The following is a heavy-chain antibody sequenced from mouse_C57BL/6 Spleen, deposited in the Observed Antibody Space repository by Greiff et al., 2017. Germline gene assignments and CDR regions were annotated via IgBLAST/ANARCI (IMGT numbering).Heavy chain of an antibody. V-gene: IGHV1-80*01. D-gene: IGHD2-4*01. J-gene: IGHJ3*01. Sequence: QVQLQQSGAELVKPGASVKISCKASGYAFSSYWMNWVKQRPGKGLEWIGQIYPGDGDTNYNGKFKGKATLTADKSSSTAYMQLSSLTSEDSAVYFCARTATIYYDYDWFAYWGQGTLVTVSA. CDR1: GYAFSSYW. CDR3: ARTATIYYDYDWFAY. CDR2: IYPGDGDT.